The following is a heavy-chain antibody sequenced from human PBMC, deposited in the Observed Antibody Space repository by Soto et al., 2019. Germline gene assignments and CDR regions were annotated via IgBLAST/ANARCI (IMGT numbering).Heavy chain of an antibody. CDR3: ASRLPPSYSSSWRLLPPDNIPAYYYYGMDV. CDR2: INAGNGNT. D-gene: IGHD6-13*01. Sequence: QVQLVQSGAEVKKPGASVKVSCKASGYTFTSYAMHWVRQAPGQRLEWMGWINAGNGNTKYSQKFQGRVTITRDTSASTAYMELSSLRSEDTAVYYCASRLPPSYSSSWRLLPPDNIPAYYYYGMDVWGQGTTVTVSS. V-gene: IGHV1-3*01. CDR1: GYTFTSYA. J-gene: IGHJ6*02.